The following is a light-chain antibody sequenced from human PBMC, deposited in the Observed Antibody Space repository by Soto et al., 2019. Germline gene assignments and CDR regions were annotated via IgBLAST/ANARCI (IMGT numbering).Light chain of an antibody. J-gene: IGLJ1*01. Sequence: QSALTQPASVSGSPGQSITISCTGTSSDVGGYSYVSWYQQHPGKTPKLMIYEVSNRPSGVSHRFSGSKSGTSASLAITGLQAEDEADFYCQSHDSSLSADVFGTGTQLTVL. CDR3: QSHDSSLSADV. CDR2: EVS. V-gene: IGLV2-14*01. CDR1: SSDVGGYSY.